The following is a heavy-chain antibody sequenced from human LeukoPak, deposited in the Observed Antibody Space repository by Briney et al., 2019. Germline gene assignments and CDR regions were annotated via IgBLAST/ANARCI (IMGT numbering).Heavy chain of an antibody. J-gene: IGHJ4*02. CDR1: GFTFSSYA. Sequence: SGGSLRLSCAASGFTFSSYAMSWVRQAPGKGLEWVSAISGSGGSTYYADSVKSRFTISRDNSKNTLYLQMNSLRAEDTAVYYCAKLNSSGWYSLDYWGQGTLVTVSS. D-gene: IGHD6-19*01. V-gene: IGHV3-23*01. CDR2: ISGSGGST. CDR3: AKLNSSGWYSLDY.